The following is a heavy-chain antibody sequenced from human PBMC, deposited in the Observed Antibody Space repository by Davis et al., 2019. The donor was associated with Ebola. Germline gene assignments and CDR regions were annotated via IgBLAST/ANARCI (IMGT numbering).Heavy chain of an antibody. J-gene: IGHJ6*02. CDR1: GYTFTGYY. D-gene: IGHD2/OR15-2a*01. CDR2: INPNSGGT. V-gene: IGHV1-2*02. CDR3: ARWFLPYYYYGMDV. Sequence: ASVKVSCKASGYTFTGYYMHWVRQAPGQGLEWMGWINPNSGGTNYAQKFQGRVTMTRDTSISTAYMELSRLRSDDTAVYYCARWFLPYYYYGMDVWGQGTTVTVSS.